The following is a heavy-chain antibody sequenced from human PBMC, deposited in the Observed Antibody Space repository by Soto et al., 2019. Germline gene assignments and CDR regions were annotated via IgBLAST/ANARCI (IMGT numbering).Heavy chain of an antibody. V-gene: IGHV5-51*01. Sequence: GESLKISCKGSGYSFTSYWIGWVRQMPGKGLEWMGIIYPGDSGTRYSPSFQGQVTISADNSISTAYLQWSSLKASDTAMYYCARDFIGGSGRWGAFDIWGQGTMVTVSS. D-gene: IGHD2-15*01. CDR3: ARDFIGGSGRWGAFDI. J-gene: IGHJ3*02. CDR1: GYSFTSYW. CDR2: IYPGDSGT.